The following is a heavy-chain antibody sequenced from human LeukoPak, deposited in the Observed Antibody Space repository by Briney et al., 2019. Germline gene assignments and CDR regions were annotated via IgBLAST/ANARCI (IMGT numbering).Heavy chain of an antibody. J-gene: IGHJ4*02. CDR3: ARVDGAVAGWYYFDY. CDR2: INHSGST. V-gene: IGHV4-34*01. D-gene: IGHD6-19*01. CDR1: GGSFSGYY. Sequence: SETLSLTCAVYGGSFSGYYWSWIRQPPGKGLEWIGEINHSGSTNYNPSLKSRVTISVDTSKNQFSLKLSSVTAADTAVYYCARVDGAVAGWYYFDYWGQGTLVTVSS.